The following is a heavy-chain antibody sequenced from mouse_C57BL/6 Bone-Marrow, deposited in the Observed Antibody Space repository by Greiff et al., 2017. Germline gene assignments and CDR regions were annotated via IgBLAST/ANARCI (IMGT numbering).Heavy chain of an antibody. D-gene: IGHD2-2*01. V-gene: IGHV1-81*01. CDR1: GYTFTSYG. CDR3: ATLWLRFYAMDY. CDR2: IYPRSGNT. Sequence: QVQLQQSGAELARPGASVKLSCKASGYTFTSYGISWVKQRTGQGLELIGEIYPRSGNTYYNEKFKGKATLTADKSSSTAYMELRSLTSEDSAVYVCATLWLRFYAMDYWGQGTSVTVSS. J-gene: IGHJ4*01.